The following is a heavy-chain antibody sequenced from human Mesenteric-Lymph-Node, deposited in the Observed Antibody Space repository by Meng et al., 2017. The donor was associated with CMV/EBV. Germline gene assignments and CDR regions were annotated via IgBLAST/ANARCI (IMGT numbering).Heavy chain of an antibody. CDR3: ARGQQGFDP. CDR1: GGSVSNNDYY. Sequence: SETLSLTCTVSGGSVSNNDYYWSWFRQPPGKGPEWIGYIYYGGTTNYHPSLRGRVTISVDTTKNQFSLNLNSVTAADTAVYYCARGQQGFDPWGQGTLVTVSS. V-gene: IGHV4-61*08. J-gene: IGHJ5*02. CDR2: IYYGGTT.